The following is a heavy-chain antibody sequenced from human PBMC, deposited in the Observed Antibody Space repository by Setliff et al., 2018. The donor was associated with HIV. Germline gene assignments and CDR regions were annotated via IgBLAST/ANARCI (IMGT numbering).Heavy chain of an antibody. CDR1: GGSISTTSYY. J-gene: IGHJ3*02. CDR2: IYTSGTT. D-gene: IGHD1-1*01. CDR3: ARLGLELNAFDI. Sequence: PSETLSLTCTVSGGSISTTSYYWSWIRQPAGKGLEWIGHIYTSGTTNFNPSLKSRVTISVDTSKNQFSLKLSSVSAADTAVYYCARLGLELNAFDIWGQGTMVTVS. V-gene: IGHV4-61*09.